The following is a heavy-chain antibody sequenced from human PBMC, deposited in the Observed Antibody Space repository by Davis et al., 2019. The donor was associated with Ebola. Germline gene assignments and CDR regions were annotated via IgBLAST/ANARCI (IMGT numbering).Heavy chain of an antibody. CDR2: IYYSGST. V-gene: IGHV4-59*12. CDR3: ARDRGDYAPFDY. D-gene: IGHD4-17*01. CDR1: GGSISSYY. Sequence: MPSETLSLTCTVSGGSISSYYWSWIRQPPGKGLEWIGYIYYSGSTNYNPSLKSRVTISVDTSKNQFSLKLSSVTAADTAVYYCARDRGDYAPFDYWGQGTLVTVSS. J-gene: IGHJ4*02.